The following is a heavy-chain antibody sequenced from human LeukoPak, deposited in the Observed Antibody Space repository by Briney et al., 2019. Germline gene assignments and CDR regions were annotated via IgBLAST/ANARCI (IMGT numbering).Heavy chain of an antibody. CDR3: ARDLLWFGELYAFDI. V-gene: IGHV4-38-2*02. CDR1: GYSISSSYY. CDR2: IYHSGST. D-gene: IGHD3-10*01. Sequence: SETLSLTCTVSGYSISSSYYWGWIRQPPGKGPEWIGTIYHSGSTYYNPSLKSRVTISVDTSKNQFSLKLSSVTAADTAVYYCARDLLWFGELYAFDIWGQGTMVTVSS. J-gene: IGHJ3*02.